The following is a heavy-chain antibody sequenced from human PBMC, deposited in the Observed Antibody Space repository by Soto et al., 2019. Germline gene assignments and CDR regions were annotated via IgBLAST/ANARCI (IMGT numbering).Heavy chain of an antibody. CDR1: GAIVSSNSAA. J-gene: IGHJ4*02. Sequence: QVQLQQSGPGLVKPSQTLSLTCAISGAIVSSNSAAWNWVRQSPSRGLEWPGRTYYRSKWYIDYTVSVKSRITISPDTSKNQLSRQLNFVTSEDTAIYYCAGGYTGGWHDYFGQGTLVTVSS. D-gene: IGHD6-19*01. CDR2: TYYRSKWYI. CDR3: AGGYTGGWHDY. V-gene: IGHV6-1*01.